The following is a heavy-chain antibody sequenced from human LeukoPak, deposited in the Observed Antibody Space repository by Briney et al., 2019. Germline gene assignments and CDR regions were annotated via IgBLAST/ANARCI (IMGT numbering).Heavy chain of an antibody. CDR3: ARGRAASHGY. Sequence: GGSLRLSCAVSGFTFSSNWMHWVRQAPGQGLLWVSRINSDGSTTNYADSVKGRFTISRDNAKNTLYLQMNSLRAEDTAVYYCARGRAASHGYWGQGTLVTVSS. CDR2: INSDGSTT. J-gene: IGHJ4*02. CDR1: GFTFSSNW. D-gene: IGHD6-25*01. V-gene: IGHV3-74*01.